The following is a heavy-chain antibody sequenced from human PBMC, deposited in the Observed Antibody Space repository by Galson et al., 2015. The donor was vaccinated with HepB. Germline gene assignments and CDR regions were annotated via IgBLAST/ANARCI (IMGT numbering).Heavy chain of an antibody. CDR3: ARDQDYRYFFDY. CDR2: ISTYNGYT. Sequence: SVKVSCKASGYTFTSYGFSWVRQAPGQGLEWMGWISTYNGYTNYAQKLQGRVTMTTDTSTSTAYMELRSLRSDDTAVYYCARDQDYRYFFDYWGQGTLVTVSS. D-gene: IGHD3-16*02. V-gene: IGHV1-18*01. CDR1: GYTFTSYG. J-gene: IGHJ4*02.